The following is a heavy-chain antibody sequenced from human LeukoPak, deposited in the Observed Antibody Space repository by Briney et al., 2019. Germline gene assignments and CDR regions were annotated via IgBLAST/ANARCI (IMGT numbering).Heavy chain of an antibody. D-gene: IGHD3-3*01. CDR2: IKQDGSEK. CDR1: GFTFSSYW. V-gene: IGHV3-7*01. J-gene: IGHJ6*02. CDR3: ARVSFRGYDFWCGCLHFDGMDV. Sequence: GGSLRLSCAASGFTFSSYWMSWVRQAPGKGREWVAHIKQDGSEKYYVDSVKGRFTTSRDNAKNSLYLQMNGLRAEDTAVYYCARVSFRGYDFWCGCLHFDGMDVWGQGTTVTVSS.